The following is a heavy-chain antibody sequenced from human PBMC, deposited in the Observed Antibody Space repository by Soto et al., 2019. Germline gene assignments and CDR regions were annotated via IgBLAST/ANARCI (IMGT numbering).Heavy chain of an antibody. Sequence: QVQLVQSGAEVKKPGASVKVSCKTSGYTFTSHGISWVRQAPGQGLEWMGWISPYNGDTNYAQKLQGRVSVTTDSSTRTAYMELRSLRPEDTAVYYCARMVRGSTVGYYYYMDVWGKGTTVTVSS. CDR3: ARMVRGSTVGYYYYMDV. CDR2: ISPYNGDT. CDR1: GYTFTSHG. D-gene: IGHD3-10*01. V-gene: IGHV1-18*01. J-gene: IGHJ6*03.